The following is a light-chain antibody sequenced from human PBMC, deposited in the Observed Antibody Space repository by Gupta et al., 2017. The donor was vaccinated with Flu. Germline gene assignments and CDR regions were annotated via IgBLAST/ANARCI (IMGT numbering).Light chain of an antibody. J-gene: IGKJ1*01. CDR2: RAS. V-gene: IGKV1-5*03. CDR3: QQYDSYSWT. CDR1: QSIKRW. Sequence: GDRVTITCRASQSIKRWLAWFQQKPGKAPRLLIYRASILESGVPSRFSGSGSETEFTLTISSRHPDDFATYYCQQYDSYSWTFGQGTKVEIK.